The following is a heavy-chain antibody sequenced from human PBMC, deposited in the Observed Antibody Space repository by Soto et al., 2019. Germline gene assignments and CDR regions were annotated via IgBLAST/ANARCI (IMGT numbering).Heavy chain of an antibody. V-gene: IGHV3-23*01. CDR3: AKQRAGYGSGSDTFYFDF. CDR2: LSGSGGTT. CDR1: GFNFNSYT. D-gene: IGHD3-10*01. J-gene: IGHJ4*02. Sequence: GGSLRLSCAASGFNFNSYTMNWVRQAPGKGLEWVSALSGSGGTTYYADSVRGRFTISRDNSKNTLFLQMSSLRAEDTALYYCAKQRAGYGSGSDTFYFDFWGQGTLVTVSS.